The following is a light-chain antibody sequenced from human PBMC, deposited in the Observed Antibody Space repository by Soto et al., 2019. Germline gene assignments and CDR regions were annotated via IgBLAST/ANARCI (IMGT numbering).Light chain of an antibody. CDR3: SSYGGSNNLL. V-gene: IGLV2-8*01. J-gene: IGLJ2*01. CDR1: SRDIGGYDF. Sequence: QSVLTQPPSASGSPGQSVTISCTGTSRDIGGYDFVSWYQQHPGKAPKLLIYDVIKRPSGVPDRFSGSKSGNTASLTVSGLQTDDEADYYCSSYGGSNNLLFGGGNKLTVL. CDR2: DVI.